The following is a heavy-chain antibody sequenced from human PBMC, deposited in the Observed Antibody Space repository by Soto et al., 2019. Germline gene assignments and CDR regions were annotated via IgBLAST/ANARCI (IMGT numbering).Heavy chain of an antibody. J-gene: IGHJ4*01. D-gene: IGHD6-6*01. V-gene: IGHV4-30-4*02. CDR3: ARARSLSSVYFD. CDR2: IYYIGRT. Sequence: SDTLSLTCTVSGGSIYSEEYYWTWVRQPPGKGLEWIGYIYYIGRTSYNPSLKSRLTISLDTSKNQFSLELTSVSAADTAVYYCARARSLSSVYFD. CDR1: GGSIYSEEYY.